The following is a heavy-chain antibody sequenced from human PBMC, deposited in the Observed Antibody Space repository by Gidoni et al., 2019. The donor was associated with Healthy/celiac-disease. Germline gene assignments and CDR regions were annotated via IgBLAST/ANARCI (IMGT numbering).Heavy chain of an antibody. CDR2: IYSGGST. CDR3: ARESEDGYNSGFDS. V-gene: IGHV3-66*01. CDR1: GFTVSSHY. J-gene: IGHJ4*02. D-gene: IGHD5-12*01. Sequence: EVQLVEAGGGLVQPGGSLRRSCAASGFTVSSHYMSWVRQAPGKGLGWVSVIYSGGSTSYADSVKGSFSTSRDNSKNTLYLQMNSLRADDTAVYYCARESEDGYNSGFDSWGQGTLVTVSS.